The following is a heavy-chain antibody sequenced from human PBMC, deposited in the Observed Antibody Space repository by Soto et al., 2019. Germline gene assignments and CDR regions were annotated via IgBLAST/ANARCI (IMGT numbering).Heavy chain of an antibody. CDR2: ISAYNGNT. CDR1: GYTFTSYG. J-gene: IGHJ6*02. V-gene: IGHV1-18*01. D-gene: IGHD3-22*01. Sequence: ASVKVSCKASGYTFTSYGIRWVRQAPGQGLEWMGWISAYNGNTNYAQKLQGRVTMTTDTSTSTAYMELRSLRSDDTAVYYCARDYFYDSSGGYYYGMDGWGQGITVTVAS. CDR3: ARDYFYDSSGGYYYGMDG.